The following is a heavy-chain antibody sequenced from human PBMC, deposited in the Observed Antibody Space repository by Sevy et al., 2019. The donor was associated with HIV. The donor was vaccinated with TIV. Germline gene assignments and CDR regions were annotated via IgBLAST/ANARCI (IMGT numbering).Heavy chain of an antibody. J-gene: IGHJ5*02. CDR1: GYTFTAHY. V-gene: IGHV1-2*02. CDR3: ATYSDYGGAFDP. D-gene: IGHD5-12*01. CDR2: INPNSGGT. Sequence: ASVKVSCKAFGYTFTAHYMHWVRLVPGQGLEWMGWINPNSGGTMYAQKFQGRVTMTRDTSISTAYMEMSRLRSDDTALYYCATYSDYGGAFDPWGQGTLVTVSS.